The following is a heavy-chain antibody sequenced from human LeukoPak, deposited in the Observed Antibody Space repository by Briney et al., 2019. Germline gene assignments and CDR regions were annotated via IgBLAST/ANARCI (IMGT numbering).Heavy chain of an antibody. Sequence: ASVKVSCKASGYTFTGYYMHWVRQAPGQGLEWMGWINPNSGGTNYAQKFQGRVTMTRDTSTSTVYMELSSLRSEDTAVYYCARVGDDIVAGGSWFDPWGQGTLVTVSS. V-gene: IGHV1-2*02. CDR1: GYTFTGYY. J-gene: IGHJ5*02. CDR2: INPNSGGT. CDR3: ARVGDDIVAGGSWFDP. D-gene: IGHD5-12*01.